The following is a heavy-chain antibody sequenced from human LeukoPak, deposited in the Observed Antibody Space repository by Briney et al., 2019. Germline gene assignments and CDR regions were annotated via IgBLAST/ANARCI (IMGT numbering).Heavy chain of an antibody. CDR1: GYTFTSYA. Sequence: ASVKVSCKASGYTFTSYAMNWVRQAPGQGLEWMGWINTNTGNPTYAQGFTGRFVFSLDTSVSTAYLQISSLKAEDTAVYYCARGSSPGGVAPYDYWGQGTLVTVSS. CDR3: ARGSSPGGVAPYDY. D-gene: IGHD1-26*01. V-gene: IGHV7-4-1*02. J-gene: IGHJ4*02. CDR2: INTNTGNP.